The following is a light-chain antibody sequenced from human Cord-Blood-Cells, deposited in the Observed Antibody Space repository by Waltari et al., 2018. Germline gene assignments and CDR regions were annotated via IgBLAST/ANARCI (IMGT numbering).Light chain of an antibody. Sequence: QSALPQPASVSGSPGQSITISCTGTSSDAGSYNLVSWYQQHPGKAPKLMNDQCSKRLSGVSNRFSDAKSGNTASLTIYGLQAEDEADYYCCSYAGSYVFGTGTKVTVL. CDR1: SSDAGSYNL. CDR2: QCS. V-gene: IGLV2-23*01. CDR3: CSYAGSYV. J-gene: IGLJ1*01.